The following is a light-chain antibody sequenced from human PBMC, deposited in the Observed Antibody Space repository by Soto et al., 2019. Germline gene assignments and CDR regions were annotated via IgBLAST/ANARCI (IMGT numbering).Light chain of an antibody. CDR3: HQYGLSPPYT. CDR2: GAS. Sequence: IVLTQSPGTLSLSPGARATLSCRASQSVDRNYLAWYQHKPGQAPRLLIYGASTRATGIPDRFSGSGSGTDFTLTISRLEPEDFAVYYCHQYGLSPPYTFGPGTKVDI. CDR1: QSVDRNY. J-gene: IGKJ3*01. V-gene: IGKV3-20*01.